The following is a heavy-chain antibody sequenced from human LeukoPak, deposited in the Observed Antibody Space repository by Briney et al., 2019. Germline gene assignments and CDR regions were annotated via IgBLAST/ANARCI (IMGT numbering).Heavy chain of an antibody. J-gene: IGHJ3*02. Sequence: PGGSLRLSCAASGFTFSSYPIHWVRQAPGKGLEWVAFISYDGSKNFYRDSVQGRFSISRDNSKNTLYLQMNSLRPEDTAVYYCTRPKYSSRFLGDAFDIWGQGTLVTVSS. CDR2: ISYDGSKN. V-gene: IGHV3-30-3*01. CDR3: TRPKYSSRFLGDAFDI. D-gene: IGHD6-13*01. CDR1: GFTFSSYP.